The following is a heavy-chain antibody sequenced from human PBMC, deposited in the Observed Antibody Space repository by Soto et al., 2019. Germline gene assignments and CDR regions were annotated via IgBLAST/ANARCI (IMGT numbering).Heavy chain of an antibody. V-gene: IGHV1-3*01. Sequence: QVQLVQSGAEVKKPGASVKVSCKASGYTFTSYAMHWVRQAPGQRLEWMGWINAGNGNTKYSQKFQGRVTITRDTSATPAYMELSSLRSEDTAVYYCARVYPSLPIAAAVPADAFDIWGQGTMVTVSS. CDR1: GYTFTSYA. J-gene: IGHJ3*02. CDR2: INAGNGNT. CDR3: ARVYPSLPIAAAVPADAFDI. D-gene: IGHD6-13*01.